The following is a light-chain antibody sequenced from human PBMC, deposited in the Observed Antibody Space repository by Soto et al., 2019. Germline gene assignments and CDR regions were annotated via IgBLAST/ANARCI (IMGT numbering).Light chain of an antibody. CDR3: GTWYSSLSGEGV. V-gene: IGLV1-51*01. CDR2: ENN. J-gene: IGLJ3*02. Sequence: QSVLTQPPSVSAAPGQKVTISCSGSSSNIGSNFVSWYQQLPGTAPKLLIYENNKRPSGIPDRFSGSKSGTSGTLGITGLQTGDEADYYCGTWYSSLSGEGVFGGGTKLTVL. CDR1: SSNIGSNF.